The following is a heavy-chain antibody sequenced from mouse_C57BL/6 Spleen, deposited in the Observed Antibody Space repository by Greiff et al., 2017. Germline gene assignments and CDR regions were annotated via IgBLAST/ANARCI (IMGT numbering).Heavy chain of an antibody. CDR2: IGPNSGGT. Sequence: QVQLQQPGAELVKPGASVKLSCKASGYTFTSYWMPWVKQRPGRGLEWIGRIGPNSGGTKYNEKFKSKATLTVDKPSSTAYMQLSSLTSEDSAVYYCASYSSYKDWYFDVWGTGTTVTVSS. CDR3: ASYSSYKDWYFDV. CDR1: GYTFTSYW. V-gene: IGHV1-72*01. J-gene: IGHJ1*03. D-gene: IGHD1-1*01.